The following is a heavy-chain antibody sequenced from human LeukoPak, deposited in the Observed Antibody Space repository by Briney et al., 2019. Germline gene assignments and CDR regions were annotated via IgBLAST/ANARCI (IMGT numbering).Heavy chain of an antibody. CDR3: AKDLDGSAD. J-gene: IGHJ4*02. D-gene: IGHD3-10*01. Sequence: GSLRLSCAASGFTFSSYAMHWVRQAPGKGLEWVAVISYDGSNKYYADSVKGRFTISRDNSKNTLYLQMNSLRAEDTAVYYCAKDLDGSADWGQGTLVTVSS. CDR1: GFTFSSYA. CDR2: ISYDGSNK. V-gene: IGHV3-30-3*01.